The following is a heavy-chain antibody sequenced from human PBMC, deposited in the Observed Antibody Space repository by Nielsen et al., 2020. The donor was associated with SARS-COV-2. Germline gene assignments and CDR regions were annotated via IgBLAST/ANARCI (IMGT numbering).Heavy chain of an antibody. CDR1: GFIFKTYA. V-gene: IGHV3-30-3*01. D-gene: IGHD1-14*01. J-gene: IGHJ4*02. CDR2: ISHDGDDE. Sequence: GESLKISCAASGFIFKTYAMHWVRQARGKGLEWVAVISHDGDDEYYTDSVKGRFTISRDNSKNTLYLQMRSLRPEDTAVYYCARDLWNQLINAALTFDSGGQGTLVSVSS. CDR3: ARDLWNQLINAALTFDS.